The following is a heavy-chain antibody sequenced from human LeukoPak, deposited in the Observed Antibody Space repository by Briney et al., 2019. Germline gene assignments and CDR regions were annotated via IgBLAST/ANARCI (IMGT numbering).Heavy chain of an antibody. D-gene: IGHD1-26*01. V-gene: IGHV5-51*01. J-gene: IGHJ3*01. CDR3: GMSGDRVPLQDDVFNV. CDR2: IYPGDSGP. Sequence: GESLKISCKVSGYSFTSYCIGWVRQMPGKGLEWMGIIYPGDSGPTYSPSFQGQVTISVDKSINTAYLQWSSLQASDTAMYYCGMSGDRVPLQDDVFNVWGQGTMVTVST. CDR1: GYSFTSYC.